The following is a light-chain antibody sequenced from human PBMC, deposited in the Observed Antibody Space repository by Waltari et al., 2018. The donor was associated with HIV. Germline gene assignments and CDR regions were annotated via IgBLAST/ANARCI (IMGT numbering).Light chain of an antibody. Sequence: SYVLTQPPSVSVAPGQTARITCGGNNIGSKSVHWYRQKPGRAPVVVVYHDSGRPSGSPERFSGSNSGNTATLTLSRVEAGDEADYYCQVWDSSSHHWVFGGGTKLTVL. CDR1: NIGSKS. V-gene: IGLV3-21*02. J-gene: IGLJ3*02. CDR3: QVWDSSSHHWV. CDR2: HDS.